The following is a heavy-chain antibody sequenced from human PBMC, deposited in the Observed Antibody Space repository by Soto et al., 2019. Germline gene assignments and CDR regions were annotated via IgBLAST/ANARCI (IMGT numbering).Heavy chain of an antibody. V-gene: IGHV3-33*08. D-gene: IGHD2-15*01. J-gene: IGHJ6*02. CDR1: GFTFNTYG. CDR3: ARVDCTGAYCYSWPFNYGVDV. CDR2: IWYDGSNK. Sequence: GGSLRLSCTTSGFTFNTYGMHWVRQAPGKGLEWVAIIWYDGSNKYYADSVKGRFTISRDNSRNTLYLQMNSLRAEDTALYYCARVDCTGAYCYSWPFNYGVDVWGQGTMVTVSS.